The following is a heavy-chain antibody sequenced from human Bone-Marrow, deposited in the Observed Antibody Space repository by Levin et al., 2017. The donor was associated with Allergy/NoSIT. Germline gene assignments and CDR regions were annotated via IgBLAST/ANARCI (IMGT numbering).Heavy chain of an antibody. CDR3: ARSRLNTWSFDFYGMDV. D-gene: IGHD1-26*01. Sequence: SQTLSLTCGLFGGSFSHYYWTWVRQSPGKGLEWIGEITQSGTTNFHPSLQGRVMLSLDTSKNHLSLNLTSVTAADTAVYYCARSRLNTWSFDFYGMDVWGQGTPVTVSS. CDR2: ITQSGTT. J-gene: IGHJ6*02. CDR1: GGSFSHYY. V-gene: IGHV4-34*01.